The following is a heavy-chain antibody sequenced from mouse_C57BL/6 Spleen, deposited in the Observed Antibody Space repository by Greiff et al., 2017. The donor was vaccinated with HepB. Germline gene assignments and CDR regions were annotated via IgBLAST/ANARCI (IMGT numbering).Heavy chain of an antibody. CDR3: ARSDYSNYFDY. Sequence: QVQLKESGPELVKPGASVKLSCKASGYTFTSYDINWVKQRPGQGLEWIGWIYPRDGSTKYNEKFKGKATLTVDTSSSTAYMELHSLTSEDSAVYFCARSDYSNYFDYWGQGTTLTVSS. D-gene: IGHD2-5*01. V-gene: IGHV1-85*01. CDR2: IYPRDGST. J-gene: IGHJ2*01. CDR1: GYTFTSYD.